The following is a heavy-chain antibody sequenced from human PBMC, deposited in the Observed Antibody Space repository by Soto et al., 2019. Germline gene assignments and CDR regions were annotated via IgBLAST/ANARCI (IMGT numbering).Heavy chain of an antibody. CDR3: ARHIVVVPAAMVSEYNWFDP. CDR1: GGSISSSSYY. CDR2: IYYSGST. D-gene: IGHD2-2*01. J-gene: IGHJ5*02. Sequence: SETLSLTCTVSGGSISSSSYYWGWIRQPPGKGLEWIGSIYYSGSTYYNPSLKSRVTISVDTSKNPFSLKLGSVTAADTGVYYCARHIVVVPAAMVSEYNWFDPWGQGTLVTVSS. V-gene: IGHV4-39*01.